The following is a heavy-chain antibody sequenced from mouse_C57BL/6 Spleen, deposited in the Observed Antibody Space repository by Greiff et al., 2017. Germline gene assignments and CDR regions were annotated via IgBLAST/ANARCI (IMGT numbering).Heavy chain of an antibody. CDR1: GYKFTDYD. CDR2: IDPETGGT. Sequence: QVQLQQSGAELVRPGASVTLSCKASGYKFTDYDMHWVKQTPVHGLEWIGAIDPETGGTAYNQKFKGKAILTADKSSSTAYMELRSLTSEDSAVYYCAIRNYYGSSYDAMDYWGQGTSVTVSS. CDR3: AIRNYYGSSYDAMDY. V-gene: IGHV1-15*01. J-gene: IGHJ4*01. D-gene: IGHD1-1*01.